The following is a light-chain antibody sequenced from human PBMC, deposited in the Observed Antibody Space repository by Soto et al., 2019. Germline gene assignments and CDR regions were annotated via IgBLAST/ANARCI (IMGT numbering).Light chain of an antibody. J-gene: IGLJ1*01. V-gene: IGLV2-14*01. CDR3: SSYTSDSSYV. CDR1: SSDVGLYDY. Sequence: QSAVAQPASVSLSPGQSITISCTGTSSDVGLYDYVSWYQQHPGKAPQLMIYAVSNRPSGVSNRFSASKSGNTASLFISGLQAEDEADYYCSSYTSDSSYVFGSGTKVTVL. CDR2: AVS.